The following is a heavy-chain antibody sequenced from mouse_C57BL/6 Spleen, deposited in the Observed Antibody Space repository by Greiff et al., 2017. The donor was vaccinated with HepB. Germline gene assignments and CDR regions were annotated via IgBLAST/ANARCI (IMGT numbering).Heavy chain of an antibody. CDR3: ARRNYGSSYWYFDV. Sequence: QVQLQQPGAELVKPGASVKMSCKASGYTFTSYWITWVKQRPGQGLEWIGDIYPGSGSTNYNEKFKSKATLTVDTSSSTAYMKLSSLTSEDSAVYYCARRNYGSSYWYFDVWGTGTTVTVSS. V-gene: IGHV1-55*01. J-gene: IGHJ1*03. D-gene: IGHD1-1*01. CDR1: GYTFTSYW. CDR2: IYPGSGST.